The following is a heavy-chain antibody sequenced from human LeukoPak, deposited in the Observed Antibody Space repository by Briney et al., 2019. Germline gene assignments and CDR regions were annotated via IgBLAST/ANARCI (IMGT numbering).Heavy chain of an antibody. J-gene: IGHJ3*02. CDR1: GFTFSSYA. D-gene: IGHD3-10*01. Sequence: PGGSVRLSCAASGFTFSSYAMSWVRQAPGKGLEWVSAISGSGGSTYYADSVKGRFTISRDNSKNTLYLQMNSLRAEDTAVYYCAKSQYYGSVLEAFDIWGQGTMVTVSS. V-gene: IGHV3-23*01. CDR3: AKSQYYGSVLEAFDI. CDR2: ISGSGGST.